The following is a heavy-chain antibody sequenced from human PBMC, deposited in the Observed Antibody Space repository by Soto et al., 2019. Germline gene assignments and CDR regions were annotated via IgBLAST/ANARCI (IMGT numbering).Heavy chain of an antibody. CDR1: GFTFSSYS. V-gene: IGHV3-21*01. Sequence: GGSLRLSCSASGFTFSSYSMNWVRQAPGKGLEWVSSISSSSSYIYYADSVKGRFTISRDNAKNSLYLQMNSLRAEDTAVYYCARPYYYDSSGYYNDYWGQGTLVTVSS. J-gene: IGHJ4*02. CDR2: ISSSSSYI. CDR3: ARPYYYDSSGYYNDY. D-gene: IGHD3-22*01.